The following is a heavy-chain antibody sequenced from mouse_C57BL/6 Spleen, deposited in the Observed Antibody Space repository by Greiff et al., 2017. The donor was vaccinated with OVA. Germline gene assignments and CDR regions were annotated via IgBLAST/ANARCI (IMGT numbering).Heavy chain of an antibody. V-gene: IGHV2-6-1*01. CDR1: GFSLTSYG. D-gene: IGHD1-1*01. Sequence: QVQLKQSGPGLVAPSQSLSITCTVSGFSLTSYGVHWVRQPPGKGLEWLVVIWSDGSTTYNSALKSRLSISKDNSKSQVFLKMNSLQTDDTAMYYCARHGYGSSPSYAMDYWGQGTSVTVSS. CDR2: IWSDGST. J-gene: IGHJ4*01. CDR3: ARHGYGSSPSYAMDY.